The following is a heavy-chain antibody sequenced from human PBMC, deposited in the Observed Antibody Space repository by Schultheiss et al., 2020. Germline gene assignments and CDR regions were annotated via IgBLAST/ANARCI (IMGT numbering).Heavy chain of an antibody. J-gene: IGHJ5*02. CDR2: ISYDGSNK. D-gene: IGHD1-14*01. CDR3: ARDRIGEPTNWFDP. V-gene: IGHV3-30*03. CDR1: GFTFSSYG. Sequence: GGSLRLSCAASGFTFSSYGMHWVRQAPGKGLEWVAVISYDGSNKYYADSVKGRFTISRDNSKNTLYLRMNSLRAEDTAVYYCARDRIGEPTNWFDPWGQGTLVNVYS.